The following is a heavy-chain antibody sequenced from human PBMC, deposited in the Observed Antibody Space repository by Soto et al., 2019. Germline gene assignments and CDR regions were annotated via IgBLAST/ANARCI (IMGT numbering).Heavy chain of an antibody. CDR1: GFTFSSYG. V-gene: IGHV3-30*18. CDR3: AKDRYYYDSSGYPGINWFDP. D-gene: IGHD3-22*01. J-gene: IGHJ5*02. Sequence: GGSLRLSCAASGFTFSSYGMHWVRQAPGKGLEWVAVISYDGSNKYYADSVKGRFTISRDNSKNTLYLQMNSLRAEDRAVYYCAKDRYYYDSSGYPGINWFDPWGQGTLVTVSS. CDR2: ISYDGSNK.